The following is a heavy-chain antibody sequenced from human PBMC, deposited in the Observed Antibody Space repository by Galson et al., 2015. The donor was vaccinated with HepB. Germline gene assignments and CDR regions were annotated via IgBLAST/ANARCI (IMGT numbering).Heavy chain of an antibody. Sequence: SVKVSCKASGYTFTSYAMNWVRQAPGQGLEWMGWINTNTGNPTYAQGFTGRFVFSLDTSVSTAYLQISSLKAEDTAVYYCATDFWSGGYYFDYWGQGTLVTVSS. J-gene: IGHJ4*02. CDR2: INTNTGNP. D-gene: IGHD3-3*01. CDR3: ATDFWSGGYYFDY. V-gene: IGHV7-4-1*02. CDR1: GYTFTSYA.